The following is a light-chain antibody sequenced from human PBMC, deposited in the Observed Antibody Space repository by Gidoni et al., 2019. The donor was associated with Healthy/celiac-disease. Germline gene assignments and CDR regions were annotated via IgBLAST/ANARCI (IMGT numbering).Light chain of an antibody. Sequence: DIVLTQSPATLSLSPGERATLSCRASQSVSSYLAWYQQKPGQAPRLLIYDASNRAPGITARVSGSGSGTDFTLTISSLEPEDFAVYYCQQRSKWPPTFGPGTKVDIK. J-gene: IGKJ3*01. CDR2: DAS. CDR3: QQRSKWPPT. CDR1: QSVSSY. V-gene: IGKV3-11*01.